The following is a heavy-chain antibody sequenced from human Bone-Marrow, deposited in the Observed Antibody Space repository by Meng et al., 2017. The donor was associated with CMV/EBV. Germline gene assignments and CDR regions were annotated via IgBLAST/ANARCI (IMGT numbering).Heavy chain of an antibody. CDR1: GFTVSGNY. CDR2: IYSGGTT. D-gene: IGHD5-12*01. J-gene: IGHJ6*02. CDR3: ARDKGYGSGMDV. Sequence: SCAASGFTVSGNYMNWVRQAPGKGLEWVSLIYSGGTTYYADSVKGRFTISRDNSKNTLYLQMNSLRGEDTAVYYCARDKGYGSGMDVWGQGTTVTVSS. V-gene: IGHV3-66*02.